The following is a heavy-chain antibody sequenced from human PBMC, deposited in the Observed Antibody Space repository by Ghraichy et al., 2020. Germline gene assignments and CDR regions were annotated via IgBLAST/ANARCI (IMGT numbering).Heavy chain of an antibody. CDR2: INSDGSST. D-gene: IGHD3-3*01. V-gene: IGHV3-74*01. CDR1: GFTFSSYW. Sequence: GGSLRLSCAASGFTFSSYWMHWVRQAPGKGLVWVSRINSDGSSTSYADSVKGRFTISRDNAKNTLYLQMNSLRAEDTAVYYCARSSRITIFGVAGGGMDVWGQGTTVTVSS. J-gene: IGHJ6*02. CDR3: ARSSRITIFGVAGGGMDV.